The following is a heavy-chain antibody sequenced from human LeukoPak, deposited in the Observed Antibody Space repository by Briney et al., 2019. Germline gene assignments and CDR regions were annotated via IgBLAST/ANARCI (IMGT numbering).Heavy chain of an antibody. D-gene: IGHD3-22*01. CDR2: INPSGGST. J-gene: IGHJ4*02. V-gene: IGHV1-46*03. CDR1: GYTFTSYY. CDR3: ARDAYDSSDYYYVFDY. Sequence: GASVKVSCKASGYTFTSYYMHWVRQAPGQGLEWMGIINPSGGSTSYAQKFQGRVTMTRDTSTSTVYMELSSLRSEDTAVCYCARDAYDSSDYYYVFDYWGQGTLVTVSS.